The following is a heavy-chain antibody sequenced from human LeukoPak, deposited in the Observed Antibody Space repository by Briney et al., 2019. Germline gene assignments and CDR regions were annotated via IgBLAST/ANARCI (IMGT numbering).Heavy chain of an antibody. V-gene: IGHV1-8*02. CDR2: MNPNSGNT. CDR3: ARVWCSSTNCLNGWFDP. J-gene: IGHJ5*02. D-gene: IGHD2-2*01. Sequence: ASVKVSCKASGYTFTGYYMHWVRQAPGQGLEWMGWMNPNSGNTGYAQKFQGRVTMTRNTSISTAYMELSSLRSEDTAVYYCARVWCSSTNCLNGWFDPWGQGTLVTVSS. CDR1: GYTFTGYY.